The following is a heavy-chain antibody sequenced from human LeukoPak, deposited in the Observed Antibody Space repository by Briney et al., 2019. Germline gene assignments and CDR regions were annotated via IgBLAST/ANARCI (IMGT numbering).Heavy chain of an antibody. V-gene: IGHV3-30*18. D-gene: IGHD2-2*01. CDR2: ISYDGSNK. J-gene: IGHJ1*01. Sequence: GRSLRLSCAASGFTFSSCGTHWVRQAPGKGLEWVAVISYDGSNKYYADSVRGRFTISRDNSKNTLYLQMNSLRAEDTAVYYCAKPCSSTTCLEYFQHWGQGTLVTVSS. CDR3: AKPCSSTTCLEYFQH. CDR1: GFTFSSCG.